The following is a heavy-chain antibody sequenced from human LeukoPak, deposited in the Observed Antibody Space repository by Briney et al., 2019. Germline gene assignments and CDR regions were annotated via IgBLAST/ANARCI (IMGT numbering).Heavy chain of an antibody. D-gene: IGHD3-22*01. CDR2: IHNSGST. V-gene: IGHV4-59*08. Sequence: PSETLSLTCTVSDGSISTYYWSWIRQSPGKGLEWIGYIHNSGSTNYNPSLKSRVTISVDTSKNHFSLKLSSVTAADTAVYYCARANYYDSSGYYYNAFDIWGQGTMVTVSS. CDR3: ARANYYDSSGYYYNAFDI. J-gene: IGHJ3*02. CDR1: DGSISTYY.